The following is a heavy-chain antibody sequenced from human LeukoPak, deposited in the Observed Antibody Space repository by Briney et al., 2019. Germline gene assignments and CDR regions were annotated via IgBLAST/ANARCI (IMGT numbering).Heavy chain of an antibody. J-gene: IGHJ6*02. V-gene: IGHV6-1*01. CDR3: ALARSEYHYGMDV. CDR1: GDSVSSISVA. Sequence: SQTLSLTCAISGDSVSSISVAWNWIRQSPTRGLEWLGRTYYRSKWYYEYAVSVKGRININPDPSKNQFSLQLNSVTPEDTAVYYCALARSEYHYGMDVWGQGTTVTVSS. CDR2: TYYRSKWYY.